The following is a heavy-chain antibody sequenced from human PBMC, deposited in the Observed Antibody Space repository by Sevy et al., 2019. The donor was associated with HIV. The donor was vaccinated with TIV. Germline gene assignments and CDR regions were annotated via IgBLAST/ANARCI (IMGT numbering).Heavy chain of an antibody. CDR2: ISSSSNAI. CDR3: ARDGEAVAGTGDFDH. CDR1: GFTFSDYY. V-gene: IGHV3-11*01. D-gene: IGHD6-19*01. Sequence: GWSLRLSCAGTGFTFSDYYMSWIRQSPGKGLEWVSYISSSSNAIYYADSVKGRFTISRDNAKKSMYLQMNSLRAEDTAVYYCARDGEAVAGTGDFDHWGQGTLVTVSS. J-gene: IGHJ4*02.